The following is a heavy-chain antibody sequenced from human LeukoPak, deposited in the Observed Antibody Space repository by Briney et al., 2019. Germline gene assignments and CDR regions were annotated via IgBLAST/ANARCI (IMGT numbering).Heavy chain of an antibody. CDR1: GFTFSSYS. CDR2: ISSSSSYI. D-gene: IGHD5-24*01. Sequence: GGSLRLSCAASGFTFSSYSMNWVRQAPGKGLEWVSSISSSSSYIYYADSVKGRFTISRDNAKNSLYLQMNSLRAEDTAVYYCAKMATLAYYFDYCGQGTLVTVSS. V-gene: IGHV3-21*01. CDR3: AKMATLAYYFDY. J-gene: IGHJ4*02.